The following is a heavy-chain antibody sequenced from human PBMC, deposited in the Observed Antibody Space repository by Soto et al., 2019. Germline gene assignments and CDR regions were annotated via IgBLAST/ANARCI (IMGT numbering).Heavy chain of an antibody. J-gene: IGHJ4*02. CDR2: MNPNSGNT. CDR3: ARNLLFGGYSLGY. D-gene: IGHD3-22*01. V-gene: IGHV1-8*02. CDR1: GYTFTSYG. Sequence: ASVKVSCKASGYTFTSYGISWVRQATGQGLEWMGWMNPNSGNTGYAQKFQGRVTMTRNTSISTAYMELSSLRSEDTAVYYCARNLLFGGYSLGYWGQGTLVTVSS.